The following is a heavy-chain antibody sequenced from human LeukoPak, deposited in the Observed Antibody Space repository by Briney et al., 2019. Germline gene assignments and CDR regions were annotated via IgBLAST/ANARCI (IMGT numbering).Heavy chain of an antibody. Sequence: GGSLRLSCAASRFTFSRYGMHWVRQAPGKGLEWVAFIPYDGSNKYYADSVKGRFTISRDNSKNTLYLQMNSLRGEDTAVYYCAKRGGMYPAHYFDYWGQGTLVTVSS. J-gene: IGHJ4*02. V-gene: IGHV3-30*02. D-gene: IGHD6-13*01. CDR1: RFTFSRYG. CDR3: AKRGGMYPAHYFDY. CDR2: IPYDGSNK.